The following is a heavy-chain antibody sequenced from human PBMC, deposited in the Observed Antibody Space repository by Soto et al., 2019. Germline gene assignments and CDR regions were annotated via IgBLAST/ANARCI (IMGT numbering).Heavy chain of an antibody. CDR2: IYQSGST. CDR3: ARELLFYDSDGFSWDDAFDI. CDR1: GYSISSAYS. V-gene: IGHV4-30-2*01. Sequence: SEPLSLTCAVSGYSISSAYSWSWIRQPPGKGLEWIGFIYQSGSTYYNPSLKSRVTMSLDRPKNQFSLKLSSVTAADTAVYYCARELLFYDSDGFSWDDAFDIWGQGTMVTVSS. D-gene: IGHD3-22*01. J-gene: IGHJ3*02.